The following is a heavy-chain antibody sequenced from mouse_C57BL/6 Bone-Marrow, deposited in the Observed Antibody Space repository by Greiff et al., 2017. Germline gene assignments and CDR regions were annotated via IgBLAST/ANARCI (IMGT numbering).Heavy chain of an antibody. CDR2: IHPSDSDT. J-gene: IGHJ1*03. Sequence: QVQLQQSGAELVKPGASVKVSCKASGYTFTSYCMHWVKQRPGQGLEWIGRIHPSDSDTNYNQKFKGKATLTVDKSSSTAYMQLSSLTSDDYAVYYCAISYVSVWYFDVWGKGTTVTVSS. V-gene: IGHV1-74*01. D-gene: IGHD1-1*01. CDR3: AISYVSVWYFDV. CDR1: GYTFTSYC.